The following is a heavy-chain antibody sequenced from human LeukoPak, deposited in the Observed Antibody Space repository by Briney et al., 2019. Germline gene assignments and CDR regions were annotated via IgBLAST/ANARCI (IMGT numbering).Heavy chain of an antibody. CDR1: GGSINSYY. V-gene: IGHV4-59*01. D-gene: IGHD5-18*01. CDR3: AKGVRPIGYSNGL. Sequence: NTSETLSLTCTVSGGSINSYYWSLIRQPPGKGLEWIGYIYYSGRTNYNPSHNSRVAISVDTSKNQSSLKLCSETAADTAVYSCAKGVRPIGYSNGLWGQGTLVTVSS. CDR2: IYYSGRT. J-gene: IGHJ4*02.